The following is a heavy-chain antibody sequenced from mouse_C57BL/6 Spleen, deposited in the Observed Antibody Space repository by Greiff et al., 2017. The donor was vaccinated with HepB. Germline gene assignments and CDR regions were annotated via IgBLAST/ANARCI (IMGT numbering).Heavy chain of an antibody. CDR3: TRSRQDAMDY. CDR2: IDPETGGT. V-gene: IGHV1-15*01. Sequence: VKLQESGAELVRPGASVTLSCKASGYTFTDYEMHWVKQTPVHGLEWIGAIDPETGGTAYNQKFKGKAILTADKSSSTAYMELRSLTSEDSAVYYCTRSRQDAMDYWGQGTSVTVSS. D-gene: IGHD3-2*01. CDR1: GYTFTDYE. J-gene: IGHJ4*01.